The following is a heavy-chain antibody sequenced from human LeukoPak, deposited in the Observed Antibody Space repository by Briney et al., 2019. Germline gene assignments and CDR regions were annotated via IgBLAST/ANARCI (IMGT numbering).Heavy chain of an antibody. Sequence: GGSLRLSCAASGFTSSSFAMSWVRQAPEKGLEWVSAISCSGADTYYTDSVRGRFTISRDNSKNTLFLQMNSLRAEDTAIYYCANDQKWTDYGEFYFWGPGTLVTVSS. CDR1: GFTSSSFA. CDR2: ISCSGADT. V-gene: IGHV3-23*01. D-gene: IGHD4-17*01. CDR3: ANDQKWTDYGEFYF. J-gene: IGHJ4*02.